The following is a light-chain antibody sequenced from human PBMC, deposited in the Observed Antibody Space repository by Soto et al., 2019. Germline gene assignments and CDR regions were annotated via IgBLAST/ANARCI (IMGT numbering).Light chain of an antibody. CDR3: QQSYSNPWT. J-gene: IGKJ5*01. Sequence: DIQMTQSPASLSASLGDRVTITCRASQSISSYLNWYQQKPGKAPKLLIYAASSLQSGVPSRFSGSGSGTDYTLTISSLQPEDFETYYCQQSYSNPWTFGQGTRLEIK. V-gene: IGKV1-39*01. CDR2: AAS. CDR1: QSISSY.